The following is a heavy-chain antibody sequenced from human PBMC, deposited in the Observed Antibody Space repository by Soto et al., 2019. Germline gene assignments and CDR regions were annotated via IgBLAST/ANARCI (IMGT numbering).Heavy chain of an antibody. J-gene: IGHJ6*02. D-gene: IGHD6-13*01. Sequence: ASVKVSCKASGYTFTSYYMHWVRQAPGQGLEWMGIINPSGGSTSYAQKFQGRVTMTRDTSTSTVYMELSSLRSEDTAVYYCARGVNIAAAGTDYYYGMDVWGQGTTVTVSS. CDR1: GYTFTSYY. V-gene: IGHV1-46*01. CDR3: ARGVNIAAAGTDYYYGMDV. CDR2: INPSGGST.